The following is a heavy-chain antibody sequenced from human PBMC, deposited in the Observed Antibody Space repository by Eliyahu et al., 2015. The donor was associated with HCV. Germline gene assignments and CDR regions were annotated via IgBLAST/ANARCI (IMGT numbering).Heavy chain of an antibody. CDR3: AREVQWYRYFDY. CDR1: GFPFSNYA. Sequence: QVQLVESGGGVVQPGESLRLSCAASGFPFSNYAIYWVRQTPGKGLEWVALISSDGGNKGYADSVKGRFTISRDNSKNTLYLQMNSLRLEDTAVYYCAREVQWYRYFDYWGQGTLVTVSS. CDR2: ISSDGGNK. D-gene: IGHD1-26*01. V-gene: IGHV3-30*04. J-gene: IGHJ4*02.